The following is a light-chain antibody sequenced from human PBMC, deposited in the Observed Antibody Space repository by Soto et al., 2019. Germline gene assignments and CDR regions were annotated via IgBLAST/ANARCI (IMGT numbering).Light chain of an antibody. Sequence: DIHMTQSPSTLFASVGDRVTITCRASQSIGKRLAWYQQRPGKTPNLLIYKASTLQSGVPSRFSGSGSGTEFTLTISSLQPDDFATYYCQQYKSYWTFGQGTKVDI. CDR3: QQYKSYWT. J-gene: IGKJ1*01. V-gene: IGKV1-5*03. CDR2: KAS. CDR1: QSIGKR.